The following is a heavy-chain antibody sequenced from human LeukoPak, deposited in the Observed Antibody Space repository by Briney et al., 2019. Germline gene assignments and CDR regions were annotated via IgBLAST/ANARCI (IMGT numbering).Heavy chain of an antibody. V-gene: IGHV4-59*08. CDR1: GGSISSYY. CDR2: IYYSGST. D-gene: IGHD3-16*01. J-gene: IGHJ4*02. Sequence: SETLSLTCTVSGGSISSYYWSWIRQPPGKGLEWIGYIYYSGSTNYNPSLKSRVTISVDTSKNQFSLKLSSVTAADTAVYYCARVWYGKTDYWGQGTLVTASS. CDR3: ARVWYGKTDY.